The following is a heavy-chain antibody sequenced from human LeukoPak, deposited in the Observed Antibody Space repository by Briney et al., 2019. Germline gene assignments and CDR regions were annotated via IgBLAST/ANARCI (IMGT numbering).Heavy chain of an antibody. Sequence: SGTLSLTRAVSGGSISSSNWWSWVRQPPGKGLEWIGEIYHSGSTNYNPSLKSRVTISVDKSKNQFSLKLSSVTAADTAVYYCARVYGDYGSGYNWFDPWGQGTLVTVSS. CDR2: IYHSGST. J-gene: IGHJ5*02. V-gene: IGHV4-4*02. D-gene: IGHD3-10*01. CDR3: ARVYGDYGSGYNWFDP. CDR1: GGSISSSNW.